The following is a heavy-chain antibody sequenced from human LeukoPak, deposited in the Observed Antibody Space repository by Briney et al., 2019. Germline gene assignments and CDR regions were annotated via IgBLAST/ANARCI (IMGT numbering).Heavy chain of an antibody. V-gene: IGHV3-74*01. CDR2: INSDGSST. CDR3: ARDRDYYDSRAFFDY. CDR1: GFSFSNYW. Sequence: GGSLRLSCAASGFSFSNYWMPWVRQTPGKGLVWVSRINSDGSSTSYADSVKGRFTISRDNAKNTLYLQMNSLRAEGTAVYYCARDRDYYDSRAFFDYWGQGTLVTVSS. D-gene: IGHD3-22*01. J-gene: IGHJ4*02.